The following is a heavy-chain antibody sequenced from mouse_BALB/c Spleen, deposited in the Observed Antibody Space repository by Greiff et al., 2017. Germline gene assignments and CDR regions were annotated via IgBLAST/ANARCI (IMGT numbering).Heavy chain of an antibody. CDR3: ARRAYYGNYEWFAY. Sequence: VMLVESGPGLVQPSQSLSITCTVSGFSLTSYGVHWVRQSPGKGLEWLGVIWSGGSTDYNAAFISRLSISKDNSKSQVFFKMNSLQANDTAIYYCARRAYYGNYEWFAYWGQGTLVNVSA. V-gene: IGHV2-2*02. J-gene: IGHJ3*01. D-gene: IGHD2-10*01. CDR2: IWSGGST. CDR1: GFSLTSYG.